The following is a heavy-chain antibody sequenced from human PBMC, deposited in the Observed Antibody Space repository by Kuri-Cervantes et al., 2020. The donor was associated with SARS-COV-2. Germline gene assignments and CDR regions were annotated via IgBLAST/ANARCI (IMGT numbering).Heavy chain of an antibody. Sequence: GESLKISCAASGFNFSRTDMLWVRQAPGKGLEWVAVISHDGKNKKCIASGKGRFTVYRDNSQNTLYLHMKSLRSEDTAMYYCAHNRVGVQDFWGQGTLVTVSS. V-gene: IGHV3-30*03. CDR3: AHNRVGVQDF. D-gene: IGHD2-21*01. J-gene: IGHJ4*02. CDR2: ISHDGKNK. CDR1: GFNFSRTD.